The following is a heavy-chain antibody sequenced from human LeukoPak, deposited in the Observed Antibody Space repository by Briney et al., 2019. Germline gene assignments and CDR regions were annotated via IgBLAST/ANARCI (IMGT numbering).Heavy chain of an antibody. CDR1: GHTFTGYY. D-gene: IGHD3-22*01. J-gene: IGHJ3*02. Sequence: ASVKVSCKASGHTFTGYYMHWVRQAPGQGLEWMGWINPNSGGTNYAQKFQGRVTMTRDTSISTAYMELSRLRSDDTAVYYCARVRSGYYHDAFDIWGQGTMVTVSS. V-gene: IGHV1-2*02. CDR3: ARVRSGYYHDAFDI. CDR2: INPNSGGT.